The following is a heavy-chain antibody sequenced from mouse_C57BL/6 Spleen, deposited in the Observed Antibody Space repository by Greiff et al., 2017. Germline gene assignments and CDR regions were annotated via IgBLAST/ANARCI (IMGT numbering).Heavy chain of an antibody. CDR2: INPGSGGT. V-gene: IGHV1-54*01. CDR1: GYAFTNYL. CDR3: ARRGGYEYDADTYYYAMDY. D-gene: IGHD2-4*01. Sequence: QVQLQQSGAELVRPGTSVKVSCKASGYAFTNYLIEWVKQRPGQGLEWIGVINPGSGGTNYNEKFKGKATLTADNSSSTAYMQLSSLTSEDSAVYFCARRGGYEYDADTYYYAMDYWGQGTSVTVSS. J-gene: IGHJ4*01.